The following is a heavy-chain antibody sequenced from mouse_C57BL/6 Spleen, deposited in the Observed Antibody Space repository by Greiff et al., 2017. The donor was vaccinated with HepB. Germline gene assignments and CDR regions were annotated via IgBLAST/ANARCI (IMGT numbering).Heavy chain of an antibody. J-gene: IGHJ2*01. CDR3: ARLSGHRTFDY. V-gene: IGHV1-50*01. CDR2: IDPSDSYT. Sequence: VQLQESGAELVKPGASVKLSCKASGYTFTSYWMQWVKQRPGQGLEWIGEIDPSDSYTNYNQKFKGKATLTVDTSSSTAYMQLSSLTSEDSAVYYCARLSGHRTFDYWGQGTTLTVSS. CDR1: GYTFTSYW.